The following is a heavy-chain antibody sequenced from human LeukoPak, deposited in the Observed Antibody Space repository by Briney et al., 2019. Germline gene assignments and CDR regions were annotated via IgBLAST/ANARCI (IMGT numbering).Heavy chain of an antibody. V-gene: IGHV4-59*12. CDR3: ARNIAAAGTPRFYTLRFFDY. Sequence: SETLSLTCTVSGGSISSYYWSWIRQPPGKGLEWIGYIYYSGSTNYNPSLKSRVTISVDTSKNQFSLKLSSVTAADTAVYYCARNIAAAGTPRFYTLRFFDYWGQGTLVTVSS. CDR1: GGSISSYY. CDR2: IYYSGST. J-gene: IGHJ4*02. D-gene: IGHD6-13*01.